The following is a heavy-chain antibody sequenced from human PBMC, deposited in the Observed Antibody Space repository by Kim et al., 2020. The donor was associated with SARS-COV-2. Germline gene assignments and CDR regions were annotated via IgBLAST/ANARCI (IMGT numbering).Heavy chain of an antibody. CDR1: GGSISSSSYY. J-gene: IGHJ6*02. Sequence: SETLSLTCTVSGGSISSSSYYWGWIRQPPGKGLEWIGSIYYSGSTYYNPSLKSRVTISVDTSKNQFSLKLSSVTAADTAVYYCAKLCGVAVACVWGQGPT. CDR3: AKLCGVAVACV. CDR2: IYYSGST. V-gene: IGHV4-39*01. D-gene: IGHD6-19*01.